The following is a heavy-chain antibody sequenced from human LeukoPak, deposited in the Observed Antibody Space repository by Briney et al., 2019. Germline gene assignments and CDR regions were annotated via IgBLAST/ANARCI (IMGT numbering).Heavy chain of an antibody. CDR1: GYTFSSYS. CDR2: ISGYNGNT. V-gene: IGHV1-18*01. D-gene: IGHD1/OR15-1a*01. J-gene: IGHJ3*02. Sequence: ASVKVSCKASGYTFSSYSITWVRQAPGQGLEWMGWISGYNGNTNYAQKFQGRVTMTADTLTNTGYLELRSLRSDDTAIYFCAREGSGSDWDNIWGQGTKVTVSP. CDR3: AREGSGSDWDNI.